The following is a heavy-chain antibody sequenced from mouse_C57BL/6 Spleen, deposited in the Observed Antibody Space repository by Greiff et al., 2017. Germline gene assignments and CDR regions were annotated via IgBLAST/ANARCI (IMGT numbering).Heavy chain of an antibody. D-gene: IGHD2-5*01. CDR1: GYTFTSYW. CDR2: IDPSDSET. J-gene: IGHJ3*01. Sequence: VQLQQPGAELVRPGSSVKLSCKASGYTFTSYWMHWVKPRPIQGLEWIANIDPSDSETHYNQKFKDKATLTVDKSSSTAYMQLSSLTSEDSAVYYCASGDYSNSWFAYWGQGTLVTVSA. CDR3: ASGDYSNSWFAY. V-gene: IGHV1-52*01.